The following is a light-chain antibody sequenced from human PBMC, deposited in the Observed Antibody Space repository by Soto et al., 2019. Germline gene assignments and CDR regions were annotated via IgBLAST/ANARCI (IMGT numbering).Light chain of an antibody. V-gene: IGKV1-39*01. CDR2: AAS. J-gene: IGKJ5*01. Sequence: DIQVTQSPSSLSASVLDIVTISFRASQNVSTYLNWYRVKVGKAPQSLIYAASTLHSGLSSRFSGSGSATDFTLSISSLQPEDFAVYYCQKTYSYPINFGQGTRLEIK. CDR1: QNVSTY. CDR3: QKTYSYPIN.